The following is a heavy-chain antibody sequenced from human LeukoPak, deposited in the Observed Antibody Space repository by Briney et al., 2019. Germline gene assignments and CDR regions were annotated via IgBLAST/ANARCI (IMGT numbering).Heavy chain of an antibody. CDR1: GGTFTSYA. D-gene: IGHD5-12*01. J-gene: IGHJ5*02. Sequence: ASVKVSCKASGGTFTSYAISWVRQAPGQGLEWMGGIIPIFGTANYAQKFQGRVTITADESTSTAYMELSSLRSEDTAVYYCARGEWLRTNWFDPWGQGTLVTVSS. V-gene: IGHV1-69*01. CDR3: ARGEWLRTNWFDP. CDR2: IIPIFGTA.